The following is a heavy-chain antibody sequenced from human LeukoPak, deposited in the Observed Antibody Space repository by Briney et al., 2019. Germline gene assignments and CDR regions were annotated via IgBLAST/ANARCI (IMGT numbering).Heavy chain of an antibody. Sequence: GTFLRLSCAASGFTFSGYAVHWVRQAPGKGLQWVAANSYDGYNKYYADSLKGRFTISRENSKNTLWLQMNSLRAEDTAVYYCARGGMYDSYYFFYMDVWGKGTTVTVSS. CDR1: GFTFSGYA. CDR3: ARGGMYDSYYFFYMDV. D-gene: IGHD3-22*01. J-gene: IGHJ6*03. CDR2: NSYDGYNK. V-gene: IGHV3-30*17.